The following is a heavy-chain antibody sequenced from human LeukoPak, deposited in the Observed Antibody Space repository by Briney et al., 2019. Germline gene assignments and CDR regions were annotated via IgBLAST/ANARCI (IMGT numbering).Heavy chain of an antibody. CDR2: IRYDGSNK. D-gene: IGHD2-15*01. CDR3: AKFSRCSGGSCYSGFDP. CDR1: GFTFSSYG. Sequence: GGSLRLSCAASGFTFSSYGMHWVRQAPGKGLEWVAFIRYDGSNKYYADSVKGRFTISRDNSKNTLYLQMNSLRAEDTAVYYCAKFSRCSGGSCYSGFDPWGQGTLVTVSS. J-gene: IGHJ5*02. V-gene: IGHV3-30*02.